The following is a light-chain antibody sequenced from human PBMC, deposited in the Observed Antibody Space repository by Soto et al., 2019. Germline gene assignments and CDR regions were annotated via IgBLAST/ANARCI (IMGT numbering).Light chain of an antibody. Sequence: EIVMTQPPGTLSVPPGERATLFFRASQTVSNKLAWYQQKPGQAPRLIIYGASTRATGIPARFSGSGSGTDFTLTISSLQSEDFATYYCQQYNSYWTFGQGTKVDIK. CDR3: QQYNSYWT. V-gene: IGKV3-15*01. CDR1: QTVSNK. J-gene: IGKJ1*01. CDR2: GAS.